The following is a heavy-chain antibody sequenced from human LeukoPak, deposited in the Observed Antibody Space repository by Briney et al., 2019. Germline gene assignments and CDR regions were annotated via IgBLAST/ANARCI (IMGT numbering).Heavy chain of an antibody. CDR2: ISWNSGSI. CDR3: TTVEYSSSDDY. V-gene: IGHV3-9*01. CDR1: GFTFDDYA. Sequence: PGGSLRLSCAASGFTFDDYAMHWVRQVPGKGLEWVSGISWNSGSIGYADSVKGRFTISRDNAKNSLYLQMNSLRAEDTAVYYCTTVEYSSSDDYWGQGTLVTVSS. J-gene: IGHJ4*02. D-gene: IGHD6-6*01.